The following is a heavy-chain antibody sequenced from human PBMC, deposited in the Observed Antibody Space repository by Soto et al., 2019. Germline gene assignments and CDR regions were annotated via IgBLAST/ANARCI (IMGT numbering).Heavy chain of an antibody. D-gene: IGHD4-17*01. CDR1: GDSLSSRGYY. Sequence: SETLSLTCTVSGDSLSSRGYYCSWIRQFPGKGLEWIGYISYSESTDYNPSLKSRVTISADTSKNQFSLKLSSVTAADTAVYYCAGGNDYAKIGYWGQGAQVTVSS. CDR2: ISYSEST. CDR3: AGGNDYAKIGY. J-gene: IGHJ4*02. V-gene: IGHV4-31*03.